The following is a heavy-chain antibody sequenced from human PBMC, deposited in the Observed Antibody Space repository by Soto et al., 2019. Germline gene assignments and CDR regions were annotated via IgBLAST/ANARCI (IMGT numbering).Heavy chain of an antibody. J-gene: IGHJ5*02. CDR2: IYYSGST. CDR1: GGSISSYY. CDR3: ARSVVVIKGSWFDP. Sequence: PSETLSLTCTVSGGSISSYYWSWIRQPPGKGLEWIGYIYYSGSTNYNPSLKSRVTISVDTSKNQFSLKLSSVTAADTAVYYCARSVVVIKGSWFDPWGQGTLVTVSS. D-gene: IGHD3-22*01. V-gene: IGHV4-59*01.